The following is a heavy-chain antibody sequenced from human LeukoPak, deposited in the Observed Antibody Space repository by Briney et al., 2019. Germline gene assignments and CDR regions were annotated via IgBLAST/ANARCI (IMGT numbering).Heavy chain of an antibody. J-gene: IGHJ4*02. CDR1: GFSFSDFY. CDR2: IGTRSNPI. CDR3: AREARGSGRDFDY. Sequence: GGSLRLSCAASGFSFSDFYMSWIRQAPGMGLEWISYIGTRSNPIYYADSVKGRFTISRDDAKNSLYLQMNSLRDEDTAAYFCAREARGSGRDFDYWGQGILVTVSS. V-gene: IGHV3-11*01. D-gene: IGHD1-26*01.